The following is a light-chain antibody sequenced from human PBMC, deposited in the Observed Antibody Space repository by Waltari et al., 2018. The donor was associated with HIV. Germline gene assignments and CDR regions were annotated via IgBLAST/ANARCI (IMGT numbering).Light chain of an antibody. J-gene: IGLJ1*01. CDR2: GKN. CDR1: SLRSYY. V-gene: IGLV3-19*01. Sequence: SSELTQDPAVSVALGQTVRITCQGDSLRSYYSSWYQQKPGQAPILVIFGKNHRPSGIPYRFSGSSSGNTASVTITGAQAEDEADYYCNSRDSSGNQVFGTGTKVTVL. CDR3: NSRDSSGNQV.